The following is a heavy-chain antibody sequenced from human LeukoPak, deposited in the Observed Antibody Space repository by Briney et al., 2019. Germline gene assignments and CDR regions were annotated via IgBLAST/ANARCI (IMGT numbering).Heavy chain of an antibody. Sequence: ASVKVSCKASGYTFTGYYMHWVRQAPGQGLEWMGWINPNSGGTNYAQKFQGRVTMTRDTSISTAYMELSRLRSDDTAVYYCARGGALYYYDSSGYPDYWGQGTLVTVSS. D-gene: IGHD3-22*01. V-gene: IGHV1-2*02. CDR1: GYTFTGYY. CDR3: ARGGALYYYDSSGYPDY. CDR2: INPNSGGT. J-gene: IGHJ4*02.